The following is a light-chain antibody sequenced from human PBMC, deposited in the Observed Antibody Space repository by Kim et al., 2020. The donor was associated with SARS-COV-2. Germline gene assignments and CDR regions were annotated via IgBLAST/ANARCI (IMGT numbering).Light chain of an antibody. J-gene: IGKJ2*01. CDR1: QTIRGY. CDR3: QQSFTLPYT. CDR2: AAS. Sequence: DIQLTQSPSSLSASVGDRVTITCRASQTIRGYLNWYQQKPGKAPKILIYAASNLESGVPSRFSGSASGTDFSLTISSLQPEDFATYYCQQSFTLPYTFGQGTKLEI. V-gene: IGKV1-39*01.